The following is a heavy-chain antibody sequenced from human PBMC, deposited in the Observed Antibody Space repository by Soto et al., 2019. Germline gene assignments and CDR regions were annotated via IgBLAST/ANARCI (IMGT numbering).Heavy chain of an antibody. CDR1: GFRFSDYA. Sequence: HPGGSLRLSCAGSGFRFSDYAIGWVRQAPGKGLEWVSFISDGGGSSNSADSVKGRFTISRDNFKSMLYLQMNNLSAEDTAVYYCAKATRFYYDTSGLGYYFDYWGQGTLVT. CDR2: ISDGGGSS. J-gene: IGHJ4*02. CDR3: AKATRFYYDTSGLGYYFDY. D-gene: IGHD3-22*01. V-gene: IGHV3-23*01.